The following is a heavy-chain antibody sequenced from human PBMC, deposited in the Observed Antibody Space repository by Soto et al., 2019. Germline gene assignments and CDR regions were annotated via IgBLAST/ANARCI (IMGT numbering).Heavy chain of an antibody. J-gene: IGHJ4*02. Sequence: PGESLKISCKGSGYSFTSYWISWVRQMPGKGLEWMGRIDPSDSYTKYSPSFQGHVTISTDKSISTSYLQWSSLKASDTAIYYCARHLYRSSPGSGWDYWGQGTLVTVSS. CDR2: IDPSDSYT. V-gene: IGHV5-10-1*01. CDR1: GYSFTSYW. D-gene: IGHD6-13*01. CDR3: ARHLYRSSPGSGWDY.